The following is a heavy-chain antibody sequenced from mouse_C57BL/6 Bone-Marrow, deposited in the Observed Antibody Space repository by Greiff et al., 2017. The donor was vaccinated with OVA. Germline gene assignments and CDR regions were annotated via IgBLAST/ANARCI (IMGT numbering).Heavy chain of an antibody. CDR1: GYTFTSYW. D-gene: IGHD1-1*01. CDR3: ARSLLLRDY. Sequence: QVQLQQPGAELVKPGASVKLSCKASGYTFTSYWMHWVKQRPGQGLEWIGMIHPNSGSTNYNEKFKRKATLTVDKSSSTAYMQLSSLTSEDSAVYYCARSLLLRDYWGQGTTLTVSS. J-gene: IGHJ2*01. CDR2: IHPNSGST. V-gene: IGHV1-64*01.